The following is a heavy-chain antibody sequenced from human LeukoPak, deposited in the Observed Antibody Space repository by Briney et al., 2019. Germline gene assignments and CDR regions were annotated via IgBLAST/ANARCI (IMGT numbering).Heavy chain of an antibody. CDR3: AREYSSDDAFDI. D-gene: IGHD6-19*01. CDR2: ISWKSDII. CDR1: GFTFDDYA. J-gene: IGHJ3*02. Sequence: GGSLRLSCAASGFTFDDYAMHWVRQVPGKGLEWVSTISWKSDIIGYADSVKGRFTISRDNAKNTLYLQMNSLRAEDTAVYYCAREYSSDDAFDIWGQGTMVTVSS. V-gene: IGHV3-9*01.